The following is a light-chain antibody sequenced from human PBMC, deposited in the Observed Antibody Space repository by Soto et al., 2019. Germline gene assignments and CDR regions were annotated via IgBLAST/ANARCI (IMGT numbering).Light chain of an antibody. J-gene: IGKJ5*01. CDR2: GAS. V-gene: IGKV3-15*01. CDR1: QSVGSD. Sequence: EIVMTQSAATLSVSPGERATLSCRPSQSVGSDLAWYQQKPGQAPRLLIYGASTRATGIPARFSGSGSGTEFTLTISSLQSEDFAVYYCQLSQQRSSWPPIAFGQGTRLDLK. CDR3: QLSQQRSSWPPIA.